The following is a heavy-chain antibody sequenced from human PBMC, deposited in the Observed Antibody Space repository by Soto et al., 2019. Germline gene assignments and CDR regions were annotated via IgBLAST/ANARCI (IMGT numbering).Heavy chain of an antibody. CDR2: IIPIFGTA. CDR3: ARNYYDSSGYYQHYYYGLDV. J-gene: IGHJ6*02. D-gene: IGHD3-22*01. CDR1: GGTFSSYA. V-gene: IGHV1-69*13. Sequence: SVKVSCKASGGTFSSYAISWVRQAPGQGLEWMGGIIPIFGTANYAQKFQGRVTITADESTSTAYMELSSLRSEDTAVYYCARNYYDSSGYYQHYYYGLDVWGQGTTVTVSS.